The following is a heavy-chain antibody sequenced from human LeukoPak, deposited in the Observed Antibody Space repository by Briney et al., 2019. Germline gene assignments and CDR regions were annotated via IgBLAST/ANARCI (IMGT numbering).Heavy chain of an antibody. Sequence: GASVKVSCKASGGTFSSYAIRWVRQAPGQGLEWMGRIIPILGIANYAQKFQGRVTITADKSTSTAYMELSSLRSEDTAVYYCAWSLAYCGGDCYYYGMDVWGQGTTVTVSS. D-gene: IGHD2-21*01. CDR2: IIPILGIA. J-gene: IGHJ6*02. CDR1: GGTFSSYA. CDR3: AWSLAYCGGDCYYYGMDV. V-gene: IGHV1-69*04.